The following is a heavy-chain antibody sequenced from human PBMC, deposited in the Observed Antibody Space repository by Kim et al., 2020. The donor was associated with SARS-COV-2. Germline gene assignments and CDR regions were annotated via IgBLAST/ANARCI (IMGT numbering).Heavy chain of an antibody. CDR2: T. J-gene: IGHJ3*01. CDR3: ARGANTLSAFDL. V-gene: IGHV1-2*02. Sequence: TKTEERFQGRVTMTRDTSISTVYMELSRLKSDDTAVYYCARGANTLSAFDLWGQGTMVTVSS.